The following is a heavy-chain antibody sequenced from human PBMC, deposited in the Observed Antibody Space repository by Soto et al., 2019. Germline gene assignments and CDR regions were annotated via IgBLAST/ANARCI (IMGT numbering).Heavy chain of an antibody. CDR1: GGTFSSYA. D-gene: IGHD1-26*01. CDR3: ASHSGSSPEGRYYYGMDV. J-gene: IGHJ6*02. CDR2: FIPIFGTA. V-gene: IGHV1-69*14. Sequence: QVQLVQSGAEVKKPGSSVKVSCKASGGTFSSYAISWVRQAPGQGLEWMGGFIPIFGTADYAQKFQGRVTITADTSTSTAYMELSRLRSEDTAVYYCASHSGSSPEGRYYYGMDVWGQGTTVTVSS.